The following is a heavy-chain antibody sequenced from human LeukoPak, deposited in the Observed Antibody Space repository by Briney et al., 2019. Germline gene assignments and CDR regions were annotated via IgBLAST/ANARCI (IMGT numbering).Heavy chain of an antibody. CDR2: ISSSSNYI. J-gene: IGHJ6*02. CDR3: ARVFGSLGSSWYRYYYGMDV. D-gene: IGHD6-13*01. CDR1: GFTFSSYS. Sequence: GGSLRLSCAASGFTFSSYSMNWVRQAPGEGLEWVSSISSSSNYINYADSVKGRFTISRDNAKKSLYLQMNSLRAEDTAVYYCARVFGSLGSSWYRYYYGMDVWGQGTTVTVSS. V-gene: IGHV3-21*01.